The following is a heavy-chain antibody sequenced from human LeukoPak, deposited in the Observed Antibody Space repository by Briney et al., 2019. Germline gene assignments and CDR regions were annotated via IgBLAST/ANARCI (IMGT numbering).Heavy chain of an antibody. Sequence: PSETLSLTCTVSGGSISNYYWSWIRQPPGKGLEWIGYIYYSGSTYYNPSLKSRVTISVDTSKNQFSLKLSSVTAADTAVYYCARAYYYDSSGYYFEGFDPWGQGTLVTVSS. CDR3: ARAYYYDSSGYYFEGFDP. J-gene: IGHJ5*02. CDR2: IYYSGST. D-gene: IGHD3-22*01. V-gene: IGHV4-59*08. CDR1: GGSISNYY.